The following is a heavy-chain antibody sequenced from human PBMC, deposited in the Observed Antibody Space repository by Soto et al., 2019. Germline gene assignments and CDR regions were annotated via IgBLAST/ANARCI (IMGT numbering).Heavy chain of an antibody. CDR3: ARDRGYCSGGSCYIRYYGMDV. J-gene: IGHJ6*02. CDR2: IIPIFGTA. CDR1: GGTFSSYA. V-gene: IGHV1-69*01. Sequence: QVQLVQSGAEVKKPGSSVKVSCKASGGTFSSYAISWVRQAPGQGLEWMGGIIPIFGTANYAQKFQGRVTITADESTSTAYMELSSLRSEDTAVYYCARDRGYCSGGSCYIRYYGMDVWGQGTTVTVSS. D-gene: IGHD2-15*01.